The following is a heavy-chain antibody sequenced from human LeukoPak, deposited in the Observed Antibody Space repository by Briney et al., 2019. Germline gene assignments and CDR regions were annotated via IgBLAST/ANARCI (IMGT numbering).Heavy chain of an antibody. D-gene: IGHD2-21*02. CDR2: ISSSSSYI. J-gene: IGHJ5*02. Sequence: GGSLRLSCAASGFTFSSYSMNWVRQAPGKGLEWVSSISSSSSYIYYADSVKGRFTISRDNAKNSLYLQMNSLRAEDTAVYYCARSTCSGDCYSRNWFDPWGQGTLVTVSS. CDR3: ARSTCSGDCYSRNWFDP. V-gene: IGHV3-21*01. CDR1: GFTFSSYS.